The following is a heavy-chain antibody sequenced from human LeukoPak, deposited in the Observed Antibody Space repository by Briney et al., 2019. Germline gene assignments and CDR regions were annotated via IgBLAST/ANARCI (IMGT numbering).Heavy chain of an antibody. D-gene: IGHD6-19*01. CDR1: GYSITTGYY. V-gene: IGHV3-23*01. J-gene: IGHJ4*02. CDR2: ISGSGGST. Sequence: ETLSLTCTVSGYSITTGYYWAWVRQAPGKGLEWVSAISGSGGSTYFADSVKGRFTISRDNSKNTLYLQMNSLRAEDTAVYYCAKVTVAGPPGYYWGQGTLVTVSS. CDR3: AKVTVAGPPGYY.